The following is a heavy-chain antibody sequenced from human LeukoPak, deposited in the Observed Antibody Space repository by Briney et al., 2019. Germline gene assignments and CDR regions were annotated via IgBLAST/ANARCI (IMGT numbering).Heavy chain of an antibody. CDR2: ISSSGSTI. CDR1: GFTFSSYE. CDR3: AKDRYDFYYFDY. Sequence: GGSLRLSCAASGFTFSSYEMNWVRQAPGKGLEWVSYISSSGSTIYYADSVKGRFTISRDNAKNSLYLQMNSLRAEDTAVYYCAKDRYDFYYFDYWGQGTLVTVS. V-gene: IGHV3-48*03. D-gene: IGHD3-3*01. J-gene: IGHJ4*02.